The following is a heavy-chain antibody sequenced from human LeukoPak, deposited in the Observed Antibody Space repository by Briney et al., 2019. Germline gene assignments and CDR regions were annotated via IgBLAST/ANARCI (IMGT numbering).Heavy chain of an antibody. Sequence: GGSLRLSCAASGSYWMHWVRQAPGKGLVWVSHINSDGSWTSYADSVKGRFTISKDNAKSTVYLQMNNLRAEDTAVYYCVSFYETYWGRGTLVTVSS. CDR1: GSYW. V-gene: IGHV3-74*01. CDR2: INSDGSWT. J-gene: IGHJ4*02. D-gene: IGHD2/OR15-2a*01. CDR3: VSFYETY.